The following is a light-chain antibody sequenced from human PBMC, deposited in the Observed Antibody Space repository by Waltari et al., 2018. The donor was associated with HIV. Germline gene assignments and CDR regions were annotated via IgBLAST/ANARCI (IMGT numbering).Light chain of an antibody. CDR3: QTWGTGAVL. J-gene: IGLJ3*02. CDR2: ITSDGSH. Sequence: QLVLTQSPSASASLRASVKLTCTLSRGHPNYAIVWHQQRPEKGPRYLMKITSDGSHSKAAGIPNLFSGSTSEAERYLTIFNVQSEDEADYCGQTWGTGAVLFGGGTKLTVL. CDR1: RGHPNYA. V-gene: IGLV4-69*02.